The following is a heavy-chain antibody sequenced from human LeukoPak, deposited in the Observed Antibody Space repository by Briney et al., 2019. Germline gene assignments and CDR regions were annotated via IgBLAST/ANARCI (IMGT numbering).Heavy chain of an antibody. D-gene: IGHD3-10*01. CDR1: GFTPSSYW. Sequence: GGSLRLSCAASGFTPSSYWMTWVRQAPGKGLEWVANINQDGHAQYYVQSVRGRFTISRDNAKSSLYLQMNSLSVEDTGVYYCARNSYGSGSHDHWGQGTLVSVSS. V-gene: IGHV3-7*01. CDR2: INQDGHAQ. J-gene: IGHJ5*02. CDR3: ARNSYGSGSHDH.